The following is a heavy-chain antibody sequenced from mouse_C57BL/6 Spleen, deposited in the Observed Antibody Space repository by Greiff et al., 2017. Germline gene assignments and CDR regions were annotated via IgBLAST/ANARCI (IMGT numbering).Heavy chain of an antibody. J-gene: IGHJ3*01. CDR2: IDPSDSYT. Sequence: QVQLQQPGAELVKPGASVKLSCKASGYTFTSYWMQWVKQRPGQGLEWIGEIDPSDSYTNYNQKFKGKATLTVDTSSSTAYMQLSSLTSEDSAVYYCARGGSIWGFAYWGQGTLVTVSA. V-gene: IGHV1-50*01. D-gene: IGHD1-1*02. CDR1: GYTFTSYW. CDR3: ARGGSIWGFAY.